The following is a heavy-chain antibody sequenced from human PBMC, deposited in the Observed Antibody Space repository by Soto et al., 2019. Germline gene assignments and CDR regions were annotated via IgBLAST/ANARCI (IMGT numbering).Heavy chain of an antibody. CDR3: AAGGGLPRYY. CDR2: IYYSGST. J-gene: IGHJ4*02. D-gene: IGHD5-12*01. CDR1: GGSISSYY. Sequence: SETLSLTCTVSGGSISSYYWSWIRQPPGKGLEWIGHIYYSGSTNYNPSLKSRVTISVDTSKNQLSLKLSSVTAADTAVYYCAAGGGLPRYYWGQGTLVTVS. V-gene: IGHV4-59*01.